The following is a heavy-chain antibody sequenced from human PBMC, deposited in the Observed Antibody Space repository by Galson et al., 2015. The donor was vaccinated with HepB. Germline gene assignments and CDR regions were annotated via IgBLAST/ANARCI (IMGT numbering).Heavy chain of an antibody. V-gene: IGHV3-7*01. J-gene: IGHJ4*02. D-gene: IGHD2/OR15-2a*01. CDR3: ARPYYVEGRSSARGY. Sequence: SLRLSCATSGFTFRGYWMNWVRQAPGRGLEWVANINQDGSEMYYVDSVKGRFTVSRDNATNSLYLQMHSLRVEDTAVYYCARPYYVEGRSSARGYWGQGTLVTVSS. CDR1: GFTFRGYW. CDR2: INQDGSEM.